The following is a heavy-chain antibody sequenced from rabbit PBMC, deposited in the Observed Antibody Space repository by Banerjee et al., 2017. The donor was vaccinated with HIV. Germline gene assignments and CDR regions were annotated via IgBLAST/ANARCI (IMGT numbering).Heavy chain of an antibody. J-gene: IGHJ4*01. CDR1: GFTLSSNYW. V-gene: IGHV1S40*01. Sequence: QSLEESGGDLVKPGASLTLTCKASGFTLSSNYWIYWVRQAPGKGLEWIACIDASSGRTYYASWAKGRFTISKTSSTTVTLQMTSLTAADTATYFCARWRDSYYFNLWGPGTLVTVS. D-gene: IGHD2-1*01. CDR2: IDASSGRT. CDR3: ARWRDSYYFNL.